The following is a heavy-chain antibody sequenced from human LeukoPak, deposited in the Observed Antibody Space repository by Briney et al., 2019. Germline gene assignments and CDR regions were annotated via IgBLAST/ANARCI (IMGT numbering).Heavy chain of an antibody. J-gene: IGHJ4*02. CDR1: GFTFNTYG. V-gene: IGHV3-23*05. Sequence: GGSLRLSCVASGFTFNTYGMSWVRQAPGKGLEWVSFIYSSVTHYSDSVKGRFTISRDNSRNTLFLQMNSLRAEDTAVYYCARRAGAYSHPYDYWGQGTLVTVSS. CDR3: ARRAGAYSHPYDY. D-gene: IGHD4/OR15-4a*01. CDR2: IYSSVT.